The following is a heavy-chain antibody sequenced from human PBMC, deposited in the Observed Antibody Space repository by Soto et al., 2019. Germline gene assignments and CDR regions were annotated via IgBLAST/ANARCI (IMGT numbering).Heavy chain of an antibody. J-gene: IGHJ4*02. Sequence: QVQLQESGPGLVKPSEILSVTCTVSGGSISSYYWSWIRQPPGKGLEWIGYIYYSGSTNYNPSLKSRVTISVDTSKNQFSLKLSSVTAADTAEYYCARRYGYSFDYWGQGPLVAVSS. D-gene: IGHD1-1*01. CDR2: IYYSGST. V-gene: IGHV4-59*08. CDR3: ARRYGYSFDY. CDR1: GGSISSYY.